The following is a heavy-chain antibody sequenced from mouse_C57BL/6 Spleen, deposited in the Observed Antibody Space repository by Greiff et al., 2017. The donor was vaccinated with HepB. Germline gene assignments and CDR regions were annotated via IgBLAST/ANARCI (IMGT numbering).Heavy chain of an antibody. CDR1: GFTFSSYT. CDR3: ARHGGSIFDY. J-gene: IGHJ2*01. CDR2: ISGGGGNT. V-gene: IGHV5-9*01. Sequence: EVKLMESGGGLVKPGGSLKLSCAASGFTFSSYTMSWVRQTPEKRLEWVATISGGGGNTYYPDSVKGRFTISRDNAKNTLYLQMSSLRSEDTALYYCARHGGSIFDYWGQGTTLTVSS. D-gene: IGHD1-1*01.